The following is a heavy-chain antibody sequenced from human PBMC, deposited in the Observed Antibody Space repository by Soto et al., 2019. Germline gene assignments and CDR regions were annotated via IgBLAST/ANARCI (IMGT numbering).Heavy chain of an antibody. CDR1: GFTFSSYG. J-gene: IGHJ6*02. CDR3: AEELELLIGMDV. Sequence: HVQLVESGGGVVQPGRSLRLSCGASGFTFSSYGMHWVRQAPGKGLEWVAVISYDGSNKYYADSVKGRFTISRDNSKNTLYLQMNSLRVEDTAVYYCAEELELLIGMDVWGQGTTVTVSS. D-gene: IGHD1-7*01. CDR2: ISYDGSNK. V-gene: IGHV3-30*18.